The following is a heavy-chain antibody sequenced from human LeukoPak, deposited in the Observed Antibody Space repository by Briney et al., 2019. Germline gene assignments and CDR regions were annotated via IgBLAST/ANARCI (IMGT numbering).Heavy chain of an antibody. J-gene: IGHJ4*02. Sequence: PGGSLRLSREASGFSFSSYAMSWVRQSPGKGLEWVSLISASGYNTYYAGSVKGRFTISRDNSKNTLNLQMNSLRAEDTALYYCAKGIYDYALDFWGQGALVTVSS. CDR2: ISASGYNT. D-gene: IGHD4/OR15-4a*01. V-gene: IGHV3-23*01. CDR1: GFSFSSYA. CDR3: AKGIYDYALDF.